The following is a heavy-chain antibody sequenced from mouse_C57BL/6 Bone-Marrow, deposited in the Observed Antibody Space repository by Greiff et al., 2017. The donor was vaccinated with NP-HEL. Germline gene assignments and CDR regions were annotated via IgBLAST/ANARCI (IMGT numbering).Heavy chain of an antibody. CDR3: SRGYYCGSSFFVL. J-gene: IGHJ2*01. CDR1: GYTFTSYW. Sequence: QVQLQQPGAELVRPGTSVKLSCKASGYTFTSYWMHWVKQRPGQGLEWIGVIDPSDSYTYYNQKFKGKATLTVDTSSSTAYMQLSSLTSEDSAVYYCSRGYYCGSSFFVLWGRGTALTVSS. V-gene: IGHV1-59*01. CDR2: IDPSDSYT. D-gene: IGHD1-1*01.